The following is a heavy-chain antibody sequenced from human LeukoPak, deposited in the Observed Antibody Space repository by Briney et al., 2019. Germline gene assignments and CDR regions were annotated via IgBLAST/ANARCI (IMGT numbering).Heavy chain of an antibody. CDR2: IYTSGST. CDR1: GGSISSGSYY. V-gene: IGHV4-61*02. CDR3: AIDAPLYCSGGSCWGYYYYMDV. D-gene: IGHD2-15*01. Sequence: SETLSLTCTVSGGSISSGSYYWRWIRQPAGKGLEWIGRIYTSGSTNYNPSLKSRVTISVDTSKNQFSLKLSSVTAADTAVYYCAIDAPLYCSGGSCWGYYYYMDVWGKGTTVTVSS. J-gene: IGHJ6*03.